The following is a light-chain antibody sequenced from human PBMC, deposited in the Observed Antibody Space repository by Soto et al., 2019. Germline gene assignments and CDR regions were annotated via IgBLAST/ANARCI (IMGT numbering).Light chain of an antibody. CDR3: MQGKYLPPVP. Sequence: VLMTQNPLSLPGTLGQPSSIPCSSNQSLVYIDGIAYFSWFQQSPGQSPRRLIYRASNRDSGVPDRFSGSGSGTDFTLKISRFYVEDVGVYYCMQGKYLPPVPFGQGRR. J-gene: IGKJ5*01. V-gene: IGKV2-30*01. CDR2: RAS. CDR1: QSLVYIDGIAY.